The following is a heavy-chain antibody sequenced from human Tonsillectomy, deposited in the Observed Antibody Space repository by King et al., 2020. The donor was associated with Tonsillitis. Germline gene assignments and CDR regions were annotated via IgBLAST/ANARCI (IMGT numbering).Heavy chain of an antibody. D-gene: IGHD3-10*01. CDR3: AGGRITMVRGVIIHYYFDY. J-gene: IGHJ4*02. V-gene: IGHV3-21*01. CDR1: GFTFSSYS. Sequence: VQLVESGGGLVKPGGSLRLSCAASGFTFSSYSMNWVRQAPGKGLEWVSSICSSSSYIYYADSVKGRFTISRDNAKNSLYLQMNSLRAEDTAVYYCAGGRITMVRGVIIHYYFDYWGQGTLVTVSS. CDR2: ICSSSSYI.